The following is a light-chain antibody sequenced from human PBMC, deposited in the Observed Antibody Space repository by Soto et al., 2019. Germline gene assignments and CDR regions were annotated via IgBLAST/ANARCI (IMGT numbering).Light chain of an antibody. CDR2: GAS. Sequence: EIVLTQSPGTLSLSPGDRATLSCRASQSVSSNYLAWSQQKPGQAPRLLIYGASSRATCIPDRFSGSGSGTDFTLTISRLEPEDFAVYYCHQYSSSPFTFGPGTTVDIK. CDR3: HQYSSSPFT. V-gene: IGKV3-20*01. J-gene: IGKJ3*01. CDR1: QSVSSNY.